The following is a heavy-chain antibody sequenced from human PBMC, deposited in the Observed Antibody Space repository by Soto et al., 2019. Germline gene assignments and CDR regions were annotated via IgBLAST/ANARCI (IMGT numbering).Heavy chain of an antibody. J-gene: IGHJ6*02. D-gene: IGHD3-22*01. CDR2: ISYDGSDK. V-gene: IGHV3-30*18. Sequence: PGGSLRLSCATSGFTFSGYGMHWVRQAPGKGLEWMAVISYDGSDKYYADSVKGRFTISRDNSKNTLYLQMNSLRAEDTAVYYCAKSYYYDSSGYYSPRGYYYYYGMDVWGQGTTVTVSS. CDR3: AKSYYYDSSGYYSPRGYYYYYGMDV. CDR1: GFTFSGYG.